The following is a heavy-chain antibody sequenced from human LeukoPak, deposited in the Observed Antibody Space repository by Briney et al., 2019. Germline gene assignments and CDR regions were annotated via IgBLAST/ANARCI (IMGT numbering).Heavy chain of an antibody. J-gene: IGHJ4*02. V-gene: IGHV4-38-2*02. Sequence: SETLSLTCAVSGYSISSGYYWGWIRQPPGKGLEWIGTIYHSGSTYYNPSLKSRVTISVDTSKNQFSLKLTSVTAADTAVYYCARDKSYFDSSGYYANWGQGTLVTLSS. CDR1: GYSISSGYY. CDR3: ARDKSYFDSSGYYAN. D-gene: IGHD3-22*01. CDR2: IYHSGST.